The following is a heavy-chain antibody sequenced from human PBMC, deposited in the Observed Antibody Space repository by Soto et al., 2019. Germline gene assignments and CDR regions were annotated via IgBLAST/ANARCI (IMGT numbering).Heavy chain of an antibody. CDR1: GFTFSNYG. V-gene: IGHV3-33*01. Sequence: QVQLVESGGGVVQPGRSLRLSCVASGFTFSNYGRHWVRQAPGKGPEWVAVIWYDGSNKDYADSVKGRFTTSRDNSRNTLYLQINSLRAEDTAVYYCASALETGDYWGQGTLVTVSS. CDR2: IWYDGSNK. J-gene: IGHJ4*02. D-gene: IGHD3-10*01. CDR3: ASALETGDY.